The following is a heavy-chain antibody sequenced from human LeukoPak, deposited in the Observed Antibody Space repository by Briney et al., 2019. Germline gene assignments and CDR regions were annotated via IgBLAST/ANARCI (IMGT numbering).Heavy chain of an antibody. Sequence: SETLSLTCTVSGDSVSSGNYYWSWIRQHPGKGLEWIGYIYYSGSTYYNPSLKSRVTISVDTSKNQFSLKLSSVTAADTAVYYCARSYYDFWSGYYYYYGMDVRGQGTTVTVSS. CDR1: GDSVSSGNYY. J-gene: IGHJ6*02. D-gene: IGHD3-3*01. CDR2: IYYSGST. CDR3: ARSYYDFWSGYYYYYGMDV. V-gene: IGHV4-31*03.